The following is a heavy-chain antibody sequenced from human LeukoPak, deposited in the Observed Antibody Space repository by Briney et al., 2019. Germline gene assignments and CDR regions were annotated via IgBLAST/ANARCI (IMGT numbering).Heavy chain of an antibody. CDR2: ISGSGGST. J-gene: IGHJ3*02. Sequence: GGSLRLSCAASGFTFSSYAMSWVRQAPGKGLEWVSAISGSGGSTYYADSVKGRFTISRDNSKNTLYLQMNSLRAEDTAVYYCARETGEDCSSTSCYTSPGRFSATPSGAFDIWGQGTMVTVSS. CDR1: GFTFSSYA. CDR3: ARETGEDCSSTSCYTSPGRFSATPSGAFDI. D-gene: IGHD2-2*02. V-gene: IGHV3-23*01.